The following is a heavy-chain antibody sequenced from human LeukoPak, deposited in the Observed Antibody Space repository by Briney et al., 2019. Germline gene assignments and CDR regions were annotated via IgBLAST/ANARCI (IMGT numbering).Heavy chain of an antibody. CDR3: ARRWVDDKRAFDA. CDR2: IYHTGST. CDR1: GASVSSGYY. Sequence: PSETLSLTCTVSGASVSSGYYWSWIRQPPGKGLEWIAYIYHTGSTDSNPSLKSRVTISLDTSKNQFSLKLSSVTAADTAVYYCARRWVDDKRAFDAWGQGTMVTVSS. J-gene: IGHJ3*01. D-gene: IGHD3-22*01. V-gene: IGHV4-59*08.